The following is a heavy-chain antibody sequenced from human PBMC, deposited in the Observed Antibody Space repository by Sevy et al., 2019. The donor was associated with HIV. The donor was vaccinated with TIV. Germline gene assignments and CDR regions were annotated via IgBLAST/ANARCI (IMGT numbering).Heavy chain of an antibody. Sequence: SETLSLTCTVSGGSISSYYWSWIQQPPGKGLEWIGYIYYSGSTNYNPSLKSRVTISVDTSKNQFSLKLSSVTAADTAVYYCARTGIAAPGYYYYYGMDVWGQGTTVTVSS. J-gene: IGHJ6*02. CDR3: ARTGIAAPGYYYYYGMDV. D-gene: IGHD6-13*01. V-gene: IGHV4-59*01. CDR1: GGSISSYY. CDR2: IYYSGST.